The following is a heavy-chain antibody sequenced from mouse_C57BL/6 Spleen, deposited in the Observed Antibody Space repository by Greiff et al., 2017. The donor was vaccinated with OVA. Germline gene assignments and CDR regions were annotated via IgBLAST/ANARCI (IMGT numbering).Heavy chain of an antibody. CDR3: ARAYYSNQYYYAMDY. J-gene: IGHJ4*01. Sequence: VQLQQSGAELVKPGASVKISCKASGYAFSSYWMNWVKQRPGKGLEWIGQIYPGDGDTNYNGKFKGKATLTADKSSSTAYMQLSSLTSEDSAVYFCARAYYSNQYYYAMDYWGQGTSVTVSS. D-gene: IGHD2-5*01. V-gene: IGHV1-80*01. CDR1: GYAFSSYW. CDR2: IYPGDGDT.